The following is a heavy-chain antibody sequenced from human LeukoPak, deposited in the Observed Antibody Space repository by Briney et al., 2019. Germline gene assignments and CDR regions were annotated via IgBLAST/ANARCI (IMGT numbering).Heavy chain of an antibody. CDR2: ISHRGSA. V-gene: IGHV4-38-2*01. CDR1: GYSISIGYY. D-gene: IGHD3-3*01. CDR3: ARHADSDFWSGHLLYYFDY. J-gene: IGHJ4*02. Sequence: PSETLSLTCDVSGYSISIGYYWAWIRPPPGKGLEWIGSISHRGSADYNPSLKSRVTISVDTSKNQFSLELSSVTAADTAVCYCARHADSDFWSGHLLYYFDYWGQGTLVTVSS.